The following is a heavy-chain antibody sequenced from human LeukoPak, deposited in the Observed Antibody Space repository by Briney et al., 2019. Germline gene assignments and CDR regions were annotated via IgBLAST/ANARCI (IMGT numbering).Heavy chain of an antibody. V-gene: IGHV3-49*04. J-gene: IGHJ4*02. CDR2: IRSKAYGGTT. CDR1: GFTFGDYA. CDR3: TRDVILEWLSYFDY. Sequence: GGSLRLSCTASGFTFGDYAMSWVRQAPGKGLEWVGFIRSKAYGGTTEYAASVKGRFTISRDDSKSIAYLQMNSLKTEDTAVYYCTRDVILEWLSYFDYWGQGTLVTVSS. D-gene: IGHD3-3*01.